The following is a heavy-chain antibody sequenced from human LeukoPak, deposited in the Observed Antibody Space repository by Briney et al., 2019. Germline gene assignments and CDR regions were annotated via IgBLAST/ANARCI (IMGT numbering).Heavy chain of an antibody. V-gene: IGHV1-8*03. J-gene: IGHJ5*02. CDR2: MNPNSGNT. Sequence: ASVKVSCKASGYTFTSYDFNWVRQATGQGLEWMGWMNPNSGNTGYAQKFQGRVTITRNTSISTAYMELSSLRSEDTAVYYCARNPIRTYYDFWSGYSNWFDPWGQGTLVTVSS. CDR1: GYTFTSYD. CDR3: ARNPIRTYYDFWSGYSNWFDP. D-gene: IGHD3-3*01.